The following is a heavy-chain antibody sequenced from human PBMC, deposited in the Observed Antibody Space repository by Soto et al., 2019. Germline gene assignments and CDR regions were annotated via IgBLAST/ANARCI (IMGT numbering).Heavy chain of an antibody. CDR1: GFTFSSYA. CDR2: ISGSGGST. D-gene: IGHD1-7*01. CDR3: AKDNRYNSNYSFHY. V-gene: IGHV3-23*01. J-gene: IGHJ4*02. Sequence: GGSLRLSCGGSGFTFSSYAMSWCRQAPGKGREWVSTISGSGGSTDYADSVRGRFTISRDNYENTRFLHMNSLRDEDTAGNYCAKDNRYNSNYSFHYWGLGTLVPVSS.